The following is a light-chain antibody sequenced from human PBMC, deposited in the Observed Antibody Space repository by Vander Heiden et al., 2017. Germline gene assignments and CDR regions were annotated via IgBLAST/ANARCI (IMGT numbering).Light chain of an antibody. CDR1: ALPKQY. Sequence: SYDLTPPPSVSVSPGQTARITCSGDALPKQYAYWYQQRSCQSPVLVIYKDSERPSGIPERFSGSSSGTTVTLTISGVQAEDEADYYCQSAESSGTYLVFGGGTKLTVL. J-gene: IGLJ3*02. CDR3: QSAESSGTYLV. V-gene: IGLV3-25*03. CDR2: KDS.